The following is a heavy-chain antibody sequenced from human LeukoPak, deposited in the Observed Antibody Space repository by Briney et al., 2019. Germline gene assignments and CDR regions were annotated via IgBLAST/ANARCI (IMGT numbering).Heavy chain of an antibody. CDR2: ISGSGGGT. CDR1: GFTFSSYA. Sequence: GGSLRLSCAASGFTFSSYAMSWVRQAPGKGLEWVSAISGSGGGTYYADSVKGRLTTSRDNSKNTLYLQMNSLRAEDTAVYYCAKCVLLWFGESYGPNDYWGQGTLVTVSS. J-gene: IGHJ4*02. D-gene: IGHD3-10*01. CDR3: AKCVLLWFGESYGPNDY. V-gene: IGHV3-23*01.